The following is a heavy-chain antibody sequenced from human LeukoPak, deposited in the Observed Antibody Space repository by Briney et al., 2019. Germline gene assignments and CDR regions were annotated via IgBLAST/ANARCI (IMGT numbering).Heavy chain of an antibody. D-gene: IGHD6-19*01. CDR3: ARDRTRTGYSSGWYHDY. V-gene: IGHV1-2*02. CDR1: GYTFTVYY. J-gene: IGHJ4*02. Sequence: ASVTVSFKASGYTFTVYYMHWVRQAPGQGLEWMGWINPNSGGTNYAQKFQGRVTMTRDTSISTAYMELSRLRSDDTAVYYCARDRTRTGYSSGWYHDYWGQGTLVTVSS. CDR2: INPNSGGT.